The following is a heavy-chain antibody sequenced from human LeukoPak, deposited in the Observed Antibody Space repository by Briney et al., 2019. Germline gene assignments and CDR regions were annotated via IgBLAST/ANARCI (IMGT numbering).Heavy chain of an antibody. CDR3: ARDWFYYGMDV. D-gene: IGHD3-10*01. CDR2: IYSGGST. Sequence: GGSLRLSCAASGFTVSSNYMSWVRQAPGKGLEWVSVIYSGGSTYYADSVKGRFTISRDKSKNTLYLQMNSLRAEDTAVYYCARDWFYYGMDVWGQGTTVTVSS. CDR1: GFTVSSNY. V-gene: IGHV3-66*01. J-gene: IGHJ6*02.